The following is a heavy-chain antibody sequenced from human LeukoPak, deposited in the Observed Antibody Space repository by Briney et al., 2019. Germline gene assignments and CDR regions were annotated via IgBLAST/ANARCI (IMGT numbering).Heavy chain of an antibody. CDR1: GGSISSYY. CDR3: AISNGPNWFDP. Sequence: SETLSLTCTVSGGSISSYYWSWIRQPPGKGLEWIGYIYYSGSTNYIPSLKSRVTISVDTSKNQFSLKLSSVTAADTAVYYCAISNGPNWFDPWGQGTLVAVSS. CDR2: IYYSGST. J-gene: IGHJ5*02. V-gene: IGHV4-59*01.